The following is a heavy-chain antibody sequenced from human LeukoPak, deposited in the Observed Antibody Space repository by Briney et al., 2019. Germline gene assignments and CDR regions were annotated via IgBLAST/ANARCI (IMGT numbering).Heavy chain of an antibody. Sequence: GGCLRLSCAASGSTFSGSAMHWVRQASGKGLEWVGRIRSKANSYATAYAASVKGRFTISRDDSKNTAYLQMNSLKTEDTAVYYCTRPGYGDYYYYYYMDVWGKGTTVTVSS. CDR3: TRPGYGDYYYYYYMDV. CDR2: IRSKANSYAT. CDR1: GSTFSGSA. V-gene: IGHV3-73*01. D-gene: IGHD4-17*01. J-gene: IGHJ6*03.